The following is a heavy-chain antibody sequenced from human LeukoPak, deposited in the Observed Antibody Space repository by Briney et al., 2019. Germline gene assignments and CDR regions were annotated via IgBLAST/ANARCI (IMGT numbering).Heavy chain of an antibody. CDR3: PRHSRGYGGNSGYGRDV. Sequence: SAPLSLSSTAAVASISSYYWGWIRPPPGKGLYWTGFIYYSGSTNYTPSLKSRVTISVDNSKNTLSLQLSSVSAAGTAVYYCPRHSRGYGGNSGYGRDVWGQGTTVTVSS. CDR2: IYYSGST. V-gene: IGHV4-59*08. J-gene: IGHJ6*02. D-gene: IGHD4-23*01. CDR1: VASISSYY.